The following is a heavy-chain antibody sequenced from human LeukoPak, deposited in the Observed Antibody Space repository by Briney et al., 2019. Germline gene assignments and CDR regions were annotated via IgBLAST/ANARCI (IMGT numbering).Heavy chain of an antibody. CDR1: GFTFDDYA. CDR2: ISWNSGSI. Sequence: GRSLRLSCAASGFTFDDYAMHWVRQAPGKGLEWVSGISWNSGSIGYADSAKGRFTISRDNSKNTLYLQMNSLRAEDTAVYYCANGYDFWSGYFGNFDYWGQGTLVTVSS. CDR3: ANGYDFWSGYFGNFDY. V-gene: IGHV3-9*01. D-gene: IGHD3-3*01. J-gene: IGHJ4*02.